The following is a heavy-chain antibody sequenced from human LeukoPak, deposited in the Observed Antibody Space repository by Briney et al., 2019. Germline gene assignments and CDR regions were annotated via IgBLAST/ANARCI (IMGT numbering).Heavy chain of an antibody. CDR1: GYTFTSYG. J-gene: IGHJ3*02. V-gene: IGHV1-18*01. CDR3: ARDLFQRDSSGYYHDAFDI. Sequence: ASVKVSCKASGYTFTSYGISWVRQDPGQGRGWMGWISACNGNTNYAQKLRGRVTMPTDTSTSTAYMELRSLRSDDPAVYYCARDLFQRDSSGYYHDAFDIWGQGTMVTVSS. D-gene: IGHD3-22*01. CDR2: ISACNGNT.